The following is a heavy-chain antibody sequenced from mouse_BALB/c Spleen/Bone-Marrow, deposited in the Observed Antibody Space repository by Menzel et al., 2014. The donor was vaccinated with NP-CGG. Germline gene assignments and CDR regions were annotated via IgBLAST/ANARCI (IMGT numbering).Heavy chain of an antibody. CDR1: GFSLTGYG. D-gene: IGHD2-4*01. CDR2: IWGDGNT. J-gene: IGHJ3*01. Sequence: VHLVESGPGLVAPSQSLSITCTVSGFSLTGYGANWVRQPPGKGLEWLGMIWGDGNTDYNSALKSRLSISKDNSKSQVFLKMNSLQTDDTARYYCASSTMITTGFAYWGQGTLVTVSA. V-gene: IGHV2-6-7*01. CDR3: ASSTMITTGFAY.